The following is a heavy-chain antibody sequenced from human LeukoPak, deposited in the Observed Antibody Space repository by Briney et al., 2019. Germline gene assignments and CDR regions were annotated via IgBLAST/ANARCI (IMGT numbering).Heavy chain of an antibody. J-gene: IGHJ4*02. D-gene: IGHD3-10*01. CDR3: ARDDPYGSGSNDY. CDR2: ISAYNGNT. V-gene: IGHV1-18*01. CDR1: GGTFSSYA. Sequence: ASVKVSCKASGGTFSSYAISWVRQAPGQGLEWMGWISAYNGNTNYAQKLQGRVTMTTDTSTSTAYMELRSLRSDDTAVYYCARDDPYGSGSNDYWSQGTLVTVSS.